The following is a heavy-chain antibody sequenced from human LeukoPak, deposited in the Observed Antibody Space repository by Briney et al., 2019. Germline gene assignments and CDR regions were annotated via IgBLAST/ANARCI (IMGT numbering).Heavy chain of an antibody. J-gene: IGHJ4*02. Sequence: GGSLRLSCAASGFTFDDYTMHWVRQAPGKGLDWVSLISWDGGSTYYADSGKGRFTISRDNSKNALYLQMNSLRTEDTALYYCAKDYCSSGSCYLFDYWGQGTLVTVSS. V-gene: IGHV3-43*01. CDR2: ISWDGGST. CDR3: AKDYCSSGSCYLFDY. CDR1: GFTFDDYT. D-gene: IGHD2-15*01.